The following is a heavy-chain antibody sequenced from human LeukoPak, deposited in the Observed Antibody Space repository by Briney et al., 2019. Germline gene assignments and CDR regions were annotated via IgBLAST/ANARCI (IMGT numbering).Heavy chain of an antibody. V-gene: IGHV4-39*01. D-gene: IGHD3-16*01. Sequence: PSETLSVTCTVSGGSISSSSYYWGGIRQPPGKGLEWIGSIYYSGSTYYNPFLESRVTISVDTSKNQFSLKLSSVTAADTAVYYCARPFIRREIWGQGTMVTVSS. CDR2: IYYSGST. CDR1: GGSISSSSYY. J-gene: IGHJ3*02. CDR3: ARPFIRREI.